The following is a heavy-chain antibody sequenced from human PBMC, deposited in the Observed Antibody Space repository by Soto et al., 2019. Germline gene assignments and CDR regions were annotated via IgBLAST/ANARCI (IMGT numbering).Heavy chain of an antibody. J-gene: IGHJ4*02. CDR3: ARRTSRGAIAD. CDR2: ISHNDLK. V-gene: IGHV4-4*02. D-gene: IGHD2-21*01. Sequence: SETLSLTCAVSGDSVNTHDWWAWVRQPPGKRPEWIGEISHNDLKNYHPFLKSRLSFSISRDRSSLQFSLSLRSVTATDTAVYFCARRTSRGAIADWGQGKMVTGSS. CDR1: GDSVNTHDW.